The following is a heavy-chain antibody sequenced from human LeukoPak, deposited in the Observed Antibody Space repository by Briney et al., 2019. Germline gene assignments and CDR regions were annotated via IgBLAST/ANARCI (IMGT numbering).Heavy chain of an antibody. V-gene: IGHV1-69*04. D-gene: IGHD3-22*01. Sequence: SVKVSCKASGGIFSSYAISWVRQAPGQGLEWMGRIIPILGIANYAQKFQGRVTITADKSTSTAYMELSSLRSEDTAVYYCARDPRRIITMIVGGNWFDPWGQGTLVTVSS. CDR2: IIPILGIA. J-gene: IGHJ5*02. CDR1: GGIFSSYA. CDR3: ARDPRRIITMIVGGNWFDP.